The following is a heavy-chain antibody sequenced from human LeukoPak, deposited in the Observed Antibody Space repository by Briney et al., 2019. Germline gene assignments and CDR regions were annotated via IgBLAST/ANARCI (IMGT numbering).Heavy chain of an antibody. CDR2: ISSSGSTI. V-gene: IGHV3-11*04. CDR1: GFTFSDYY. CDR3: ARESTITYFFDY. Sequence: GGSLRLSCAASGFTFSDYYMSWIRQAPGKGLEWVSYISSSGSTIYCADSVKGRFTISRDNAKNSLYLQMNSLRAEDAAVYYCARESTITYFFDYWGQGTLVTVSS. J-gene: IGHJ4*02. D-gene: IGHD5/OR15-5a*01.